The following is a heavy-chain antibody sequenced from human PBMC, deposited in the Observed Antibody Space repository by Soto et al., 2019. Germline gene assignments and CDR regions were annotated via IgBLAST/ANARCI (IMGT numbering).Heavy chain of an antibody. CDR2: IIPIFGTA. Sequence: QVQLVQSGAEVKKPGSSVKVSCKASGGTFSSYAISWVRQAPGQGLEWMGGIIPIFGTANYAQKFQGRVRITADESTSTAYMELSSLRSEGTAVYYCAREGGVEGYYSYGMDVWGQGTTVTVSS. D-gene: IGHD2-15*01. CDR1: GGTFSSYA. V-gene: IGHV1-69*12. J-gene: IGHJ6*02. CDR3: AREGGVEGYYSYGMDV.